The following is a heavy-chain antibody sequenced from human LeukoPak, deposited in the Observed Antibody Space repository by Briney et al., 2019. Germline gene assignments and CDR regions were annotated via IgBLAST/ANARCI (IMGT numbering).Heavy chain of an antibody. CDR1: GFTFSSYG. D-gene: IGHD3-16*01. Sequence: GGSLRLSCVASGFTFSSYGMHWVRQAPGKGLEWVAVISYDGSNKYYADSVKGRFTISRYNSKNTLYLQMNSLRAEDTALYYCAKDGGSTRLDYWGQGTLVTVCS. CDR3: AKDGGSTRLDY. CDR2: ISYDGSNK. V-gene: IGHV3-30*18. J-gene: IGHJ4*02.